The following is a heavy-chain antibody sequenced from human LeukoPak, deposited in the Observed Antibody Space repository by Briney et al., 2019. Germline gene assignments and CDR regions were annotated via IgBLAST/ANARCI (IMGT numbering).Heavy chain of an antibody. CDR1: GFTFNNYV. CDR2: ISGSGASK. V-gene: IGHV3-23*01. Sequence: GGSLRLSCAASGFTFNNYVMSWVRQVPGKGLEWVSGISGSGASKVYADSVRGRFTISRDNSKNTLYLQMNSLGAADTAVYYCARFGGFDYWGQGTLVTVSS. CDR3: ARFGGFDY. J-gene: IGHJ4*02. D-gene: IGHD3-10*01.